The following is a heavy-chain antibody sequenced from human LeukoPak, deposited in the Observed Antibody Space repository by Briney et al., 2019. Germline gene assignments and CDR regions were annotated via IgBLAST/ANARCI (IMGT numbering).Heavy chain of an antibody. D-gene: IGHD1-26*01. V-gene: IGHV3-23*01. J-gene: IGHJ3*02. CDR2: ISGSGGST. CDR1: GFTFSSYA. CDR3: AKDYVGADAFDAFDI. Sequence: GGSLRLSCAASGFTFSSYAMSWVRQAPGKGLEWVSAISGSGGSTYYADSVKGRFTISRDDSKNTLYLQMNSPRAEDTAVYYCAKDYVGADAFDAFDIWGQGTMVTVSS.